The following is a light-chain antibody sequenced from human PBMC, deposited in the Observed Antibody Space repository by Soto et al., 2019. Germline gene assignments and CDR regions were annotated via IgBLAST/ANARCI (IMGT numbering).Light chain of an antibody. V-gene: IGKV1-5*03. CDR2: EAS. CDR3: QPYNRHTQKT. Sequence: DIQMTQSPSTLSASVGDRVTITCRASQSISSWLAWYQQAPGKAPKLLIYEASSLESGVPSRFSGSGSGTEFTLTISSLQPEDFTTSDCQPYNRHTQKTFGEGTKVEIQ. CDR1: QSISSW. J-gene: IGKJ1*01.